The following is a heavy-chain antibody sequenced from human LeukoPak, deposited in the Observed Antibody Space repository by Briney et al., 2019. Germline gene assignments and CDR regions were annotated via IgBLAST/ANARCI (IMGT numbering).Heavy chain of an antibody. J-gene: IGHJ4*02. V-gene: IGHV3-23*01. CDR3: ARVRDYYDSSGYDDY. D-gene: IGHD3-22*01. CDR1: GFTFSSDA. Sequence: PGGSLRLSCAASGFTFSSDAMSWVRQAPGKGLEWVSAISGSGGSTYYADSVKGRFTISRDNSKNTLYLQMNSLRVEDTALYYCARVRDYYDSSGYDDYWGQGTLVTVSS. CDR2: ISGSGGST.